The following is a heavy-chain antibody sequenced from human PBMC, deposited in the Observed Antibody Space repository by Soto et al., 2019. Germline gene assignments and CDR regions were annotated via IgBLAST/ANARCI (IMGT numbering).Heavy chain of an antibody. CDR1: GGTFSTYA. CDR3: ARARYYDYGMDV. Sequence: SVKVSCKVSGGTFSTYAISWVRQAPGQGLEWMGGIIPIFNTAKYAQKFQGRVTITADKSTSTDHMELSSLRSEDTAVYYCARARYYDYGMDVWGQGTTVSVSS. J-gene: IGHJ6*02. CDR2: IIPIFNTA. V-gene: IGHV1-69*06.